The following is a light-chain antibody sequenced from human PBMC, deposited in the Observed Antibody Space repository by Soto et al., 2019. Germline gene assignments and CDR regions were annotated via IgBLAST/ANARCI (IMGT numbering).Light chain of an antibody. CDR1: QSINIY. V-gene: IGKV1-39*01. Sequence: IQMTQSPSSLSASVGDSVTVTCRASQSINIYLNWYQQKPGKAPTLLIYGASSLQSGVPSRFTGGGSRTDFTLTINSLQPEDFATYYYQQSYRSPYTFGQGTKLEIK. CDR3: QQSYRSPYT. J-gene: IGKJ2*01. CDR2: GAS.